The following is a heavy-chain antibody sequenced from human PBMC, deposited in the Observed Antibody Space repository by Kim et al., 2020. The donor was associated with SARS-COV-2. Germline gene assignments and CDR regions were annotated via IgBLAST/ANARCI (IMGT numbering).Heavy chain of an antibody. J-gene: IGHJ4*02. Sequence: SYADSVKGRLTISGDNAKNTLYLQMNSRRAEDTAVYYCARENSGYDLGDYWGQGTLVTVSS. D-gene: IGHD5-12*01. V-gene: IGHV3-74*01. CDR3: ARENSGYDLGDY.